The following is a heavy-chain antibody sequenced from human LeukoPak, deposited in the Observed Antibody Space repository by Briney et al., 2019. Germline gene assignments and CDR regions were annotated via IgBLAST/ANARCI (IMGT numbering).Heavy chain of an antibody. CDR2: IIPILGIA. J-gene: IGHJ4*02. CDR3: ARDFRSRAHTAMVGYFDY. V-gene: IGHV1-69*04. Sequence: SVKVSCKASGGTFSSYAISWVRQAPGQGLEWMGRIIPILGIANYAQKFQGRVTITADKSASTAYMELRGLRSEDTAVYYCARDFRSRAHTAMVGYFDYWGQGTLVTVSS. D-gene: IGHD5-18*01. CDR1: GGTFSSYA.